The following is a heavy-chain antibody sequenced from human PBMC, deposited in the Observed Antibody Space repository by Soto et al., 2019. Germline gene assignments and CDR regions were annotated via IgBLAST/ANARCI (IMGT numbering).Heavy chain of an antibody. J-gene: IGHJ4*02. CDR3: AREVQVRTPAFVY. V-gene: IGHV1-69*19. CDR2: ISPMFGAA. D-gene: IGHD3-10*01. CDR1: GGTFNTYA. Sequence: QVQLVQSGAEMKKPGSSVKVSCQSSGGTFNTYAMNWVRQAPGQGPEWMGDISPMFGAANYAPTFQGRVTITADESTGTSYMQLRSLTSEDTALYFCAREVQVRTPAFVYWGQGPLVSVSS.